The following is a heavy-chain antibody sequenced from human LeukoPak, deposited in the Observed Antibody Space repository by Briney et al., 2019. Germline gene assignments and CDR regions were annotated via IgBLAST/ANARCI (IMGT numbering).Heavy chain of an antibody. Sequence: GGSLRLSCAASGFTFSSYAMSWVRQAPGKGLEWVSAVSGGGDRTYYADSVKGRFTISRDNSKNTLFLQMYSLRVEDTAVYYCAKGLELDSSSSNYYFDYWGQGTLVTVSS. J-gene: IGHJ4*02. CDR2: VSGGGDRT. V-gene: IGHV3-23*01. D-gene: IGHD6-6*01. CDR3: AKGLELDSSSSNYYFDY. CDR1: GFTFSSYA.